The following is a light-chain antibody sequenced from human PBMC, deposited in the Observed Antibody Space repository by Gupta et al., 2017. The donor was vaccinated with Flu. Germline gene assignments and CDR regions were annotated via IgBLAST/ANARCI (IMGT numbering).Light chain of an antibody. CDR3: AAWDASLKGVV. CDR2: SNN. J-gene: IGLJ2*01. Sequence: QPVLTQPPSASGTPGQEVTISCSGSSSNIGSYTVNCFQQLPGAAPKLLIYSNNQRPSGVPDRFSGSKSGTSASLAISGLQSEDEADYYCAAWDASLKGVVFGGGTKLTAL. V-gene: IGLV1-44*01. CDR1: SSNIGSYT.